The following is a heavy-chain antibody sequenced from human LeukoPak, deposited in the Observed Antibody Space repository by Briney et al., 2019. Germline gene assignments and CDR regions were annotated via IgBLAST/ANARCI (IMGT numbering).Heavy chain of an antibody. CDR3: AKAPPTTLKAFDI. J-gene: IGHJ3*02. CDR1: GGTFSSYA. V-gene: IGHV1-69*01. CDR2: IIPIFGTA. D-gene: IGHD4-17*01. Sequence: ASVKVSCKASGGTFSSYAISWVRQAPGQGLEWMGGIIPIFGTANYAQKFQGKVTITADESTSTAYMELSSLRAEDTAVYYCAKAPPTTLKAFDIWGQGTMVTVSS.